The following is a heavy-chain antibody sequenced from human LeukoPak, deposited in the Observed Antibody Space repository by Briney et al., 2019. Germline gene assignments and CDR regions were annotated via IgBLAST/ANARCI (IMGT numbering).Heavy chain of an antibody. D-gene: IGHD6-19*01. V-gene: IGHV3-9*03. CDR3: AKDKYSSGRSTCFDY. CDR1: GFTFDDYA. CDR2: ISWNSGGI. J-gene: IGHJ4*02. Sequence: GGSLRLSCATSGFTFDDYAMHWVRQTPGKGLEWVSGISWNSGGIGYADSVKGRFTISRDNDKNSLYLQMNSLKAEDMALYYCAKDKYSSGRSTCFDYWGQGTLVTVSS.